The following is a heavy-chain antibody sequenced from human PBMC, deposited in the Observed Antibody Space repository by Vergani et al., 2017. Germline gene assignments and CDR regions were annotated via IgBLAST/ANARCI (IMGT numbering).Heavy chain of an antibody. Sequence: QVKLQESGPGLLKPSQTLSLTCAVSGDSISSNNCWTWVRQPPGKGLEWIGEICHTEDTKYSPSLKSRVTVSVDESRNLFSLRLNSVTAAATAVDYCATIGYRRWGYYFDYWGQGILVTVSS. D-gene: IGHD2-2*02. V-gene: IGHV4-4*02. CDR3: ATIGYRRWGYYFDY. J-gene: IGHJ4*02. CDR1: GDSISSNNC. CDR2: ICHTEDT.